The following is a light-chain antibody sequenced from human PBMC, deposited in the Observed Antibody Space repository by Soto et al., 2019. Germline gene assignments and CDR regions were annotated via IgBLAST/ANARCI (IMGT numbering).Light chain of an antibody. CDR1: HRIGCN. CDR3: QQSHSTPIT. CDR2: GAL. V-gene: IGKV1-39*01. J-gene: IGKJ5*01. Sequence: IQMPQSPSSLSAVVVDIVTITCRASHRIGCNLNWYQQKPGKAPKLLIYGALTLQSGVPSRFSGSGSGTYFTLTIGSLQPEDFATYYCQQSHSTPITFGQGTRLEI.